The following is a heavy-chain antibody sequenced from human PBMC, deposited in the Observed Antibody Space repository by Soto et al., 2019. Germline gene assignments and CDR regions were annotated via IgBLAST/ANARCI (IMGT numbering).Heavy chain of an antibody. CDR3: AKIALEWYVSYYFDY. Sequence: QVQLVASGGGVVQPGRSLRLSCAASGFTFSSYGMHWVRQAPGKGLEWVAVISYDGSNKYYADSVKGRFTISRDNSKNTLYLQMNSLRAEDTAVYYCAKIALEWYVSYYFDYWGQGTLVTVSS. CDR1: GFTFSSYG. CDR2: ISYDGSNK. D-gene: IGHD3-3*01. V-gene: IGHV3-30*18. J-gene: IGHJ4*02.